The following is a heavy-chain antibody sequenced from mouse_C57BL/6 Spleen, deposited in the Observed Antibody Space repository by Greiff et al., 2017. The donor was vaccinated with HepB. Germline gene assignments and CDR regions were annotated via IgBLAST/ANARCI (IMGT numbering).Heavy chain of an antibody. CDR3: ARPITTVVAPAFDV. CDR2: ISSGSSTI. Sequence: EVQLVESGGGLVKPGGSLKLSCAASGFTFSDYGMHWVRQAPEKGLEWVAYISSGSSTIYYADTVKGRFTISRDNAKNTLFLQMTSLRSEDTAMYYCARPITTVVAPAFDVWGTGTTVTVSS. CDR1: GFTFSDYG. D-gene: IGHD1-1*01. V-gene: IGHV5-17*01. J-gene: IGHJ1*03.